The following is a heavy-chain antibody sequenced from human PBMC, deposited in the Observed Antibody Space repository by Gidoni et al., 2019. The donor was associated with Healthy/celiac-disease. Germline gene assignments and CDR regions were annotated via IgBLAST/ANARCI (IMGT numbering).Heavy chain of an antibody. CDR2: ISSSSSYI. D-gene: IGHD6-13*01. V-gene: IGHV3-21*01. CDR3: ARDPAGIAAAVTGYFQH. CDR1: GFTFSSYS. J-gene: IGHJ1*01. Sequence: EVQLVESGGGLVTPGGSLRLSCAASGFTFSSYSMNWVRQAPGKGLEWVSSISSSSSYIYYADSVKGRFTISRDNAKNSLYLQMNSLRAEDTAVYYCARDPAGIAAAVTGYFQHWGQGTLVTVSS.